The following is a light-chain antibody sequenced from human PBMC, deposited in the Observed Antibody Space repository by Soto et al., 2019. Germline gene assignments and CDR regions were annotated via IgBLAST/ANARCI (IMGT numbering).Light chain of an antibody. CDR1: QSVSGN. J-gene: IGKJ1*01. CDR2: GAS. CDR3: QPYNNWPPT. Sequence: EIVMTQSPSTLSVSPGERATLSCRASQSVSGNLAWYQQKPGQAPRLLIYGASTRATGIPARFSGSGSGTEFTFTISSLQSEDFAVYYCQPYNNWPPTFGQGTKVEIK. V-gene: IGKV3D-15*01.